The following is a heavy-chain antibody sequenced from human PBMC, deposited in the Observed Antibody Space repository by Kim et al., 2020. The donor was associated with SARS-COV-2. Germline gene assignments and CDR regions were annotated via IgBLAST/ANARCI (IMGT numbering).Heavy chain of an antibody. J-gene: IGHJ2*01. CDR3: ARVHRTLRGWYFDL. Sequence: SETLSLTCAVSGGSISSGGYSWSWIRQPPGKGLEWIGYIYHSGSTYYNPSLKSRVTISVDRSKNQFSLKLSSVTAADTAVYYCARVHRTLRGWYFDLWGRGTLVTVSS. V-gene: IGHV4-30-2*01. CDR2: IYHSGST. CDR1: GGSISSGGYS.